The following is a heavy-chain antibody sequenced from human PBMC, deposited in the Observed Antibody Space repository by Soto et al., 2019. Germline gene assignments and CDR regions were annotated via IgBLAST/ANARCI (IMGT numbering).Heavy chain of an antibody. CDR3: VSQRTSVLTQAYFDY. Sequence: ETLALTCTVSGGSVINSNYYWGWIRESPGKGLEWIGSVYYRGRSYSKSSVKSRVTISVDTSKNQFSLNLNSVTASDTAVYFCVSQRTSVLTQAYFDYWGPGALVTVSS. D-gene: IGHD2-8*01. J-gene: IGHJ4*02. CDR2: VYYRGRS. CDR1: GGSVINSNYY. V-gene: IGHV4-39*01.